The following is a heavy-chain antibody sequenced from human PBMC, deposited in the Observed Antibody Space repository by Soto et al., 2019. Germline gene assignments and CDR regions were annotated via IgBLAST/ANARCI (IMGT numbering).Heavy chain of an antibody. Sequence: GGSLRLSCAASGFTFSNAWMGWVRQAPGKGLEWVGRIKSKTDGGTTDYAAPVKGRFTISRDDSKNTLYLQMNSLKTEDTAVYYCTSLGYCSSTSCYSQLWGRGTLVTVSS. CDR3: TSLGYCSSTSCYSQL. CDR2: IKSKTDGGTT. J-gene: IGHJ2*01. CDR1: GFTFSNAW. V-gene: IGHV3-15*01. D-gene: IGHD2-2*01.